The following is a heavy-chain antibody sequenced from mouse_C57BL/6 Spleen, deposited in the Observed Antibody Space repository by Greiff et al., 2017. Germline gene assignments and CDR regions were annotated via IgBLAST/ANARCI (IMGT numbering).Heavy chain of an antibody. D-gene: IGHD6-1*01. CDR3: ARLWHYYAMDY. CDR1: GYTFTDYY. V-gene: IGHV1-26*01. Sequence: EVQLQQSGPELVKPGASVKISCKASGYTFTDYYMNWVKQSHGKSLEWIGDINPNNGGTRYNQKFKGKATLTVDKSSSTAYMELRSLTSEDSAVYYCARLWHYYAMDYWGQGTSVTVSS. J-gene: IGHJ4*01. CDR2: INPNNGGT.